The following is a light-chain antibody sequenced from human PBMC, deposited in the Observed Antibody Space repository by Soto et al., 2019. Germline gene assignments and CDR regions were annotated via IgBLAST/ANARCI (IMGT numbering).Light chain of an antibody. CDR2: DAS. Sequence: IQMTQSPATRSASVGDRVTITCRASQSVSRWLAWYQQKPWKAPKLLIYDASSWQSGVPSRFSGSGSGTEFTLTISSLQPDDFSTYSCQLYNSLYTFGQGTKLAIK. V-gene: IGKV1-5*01. CDR1: QSVSRW. CDR3: QLYNSLYT. J-gene: IGKJ2*01.